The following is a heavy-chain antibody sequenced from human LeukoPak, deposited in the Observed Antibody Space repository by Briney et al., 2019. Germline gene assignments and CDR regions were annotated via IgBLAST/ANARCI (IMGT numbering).Heavy chain of an antibody. CDR1: GGSISGYY. CDR2: IHYSGST. CDR3: ARGVVVVVAATRLYYYYYMDV. D-gene: IGHD2-15*01. V-gene: IGHV4-59*01. J-gene: IGHJ6*03. Sequence: SETLSLTCTVSGGSISGYYWSWIRQPPGKGLQWIGYIHYSGSTNYNPSLKSRLTISVDTSKNQFSLKLTSVTAADTAVYYCARGVVVVVAATRLYYYYYMDVWGRGTTVTVSS.